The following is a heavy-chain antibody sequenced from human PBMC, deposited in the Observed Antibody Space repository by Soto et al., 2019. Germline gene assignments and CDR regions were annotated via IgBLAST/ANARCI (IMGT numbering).Heavy chain of an antibody. V-gene: IGHV4-34*01. D-gene: IGHD3-10*01. CDR2: INHSGST. CDR3: AREGRYYASGRFWWFDP. J-gene: IGHJ5*02. Sequence: QVQLQQWGAGLLKPSETLSLTCAVYGGSFSDYYWSWIRQPPGKGLEWIGEINHSGSTNYNPSLKSRLTISVDTSKNQFSLKLSSVTAADTAVYYCAREGRYYASGRFWWFDPWGQGTLVTVSS. CDR1: GGSFSDYY.